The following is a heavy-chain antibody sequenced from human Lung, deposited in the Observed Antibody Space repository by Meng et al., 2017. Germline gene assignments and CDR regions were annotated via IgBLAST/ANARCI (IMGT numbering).Heavy chain of an antibody. CDR1: VGSFSGYY. CDR3: ARPKQANWYFDL. D-gene: IGHD1/OR15-1a*01. CDR2: INHSGST. Sequence: VEPQQGGARLFWPTVTLSLPCAGYVGSFSGYYWSWIRQPPRKGLEWIWEINHSGSTNYNTSLKSRVTRSVDTAKSQFSLKLSSVTAADTAVYYCARPKQANWYFDLWGRGTLVTVSS. J-gene: IGHJ2*01. V-gene: IGHV4-34*01.